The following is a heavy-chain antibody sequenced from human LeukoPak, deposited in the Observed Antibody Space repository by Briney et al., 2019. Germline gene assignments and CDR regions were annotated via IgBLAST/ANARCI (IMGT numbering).Heavy chain of an antibody. CDR2: IYDRGNT. V-gene: IGHV4-59*01. D-gene: IGHD1-1*01. J-gene: IGHJ4*02. CDR1: GGSIRSGS. Sequence: PSETLSLTCTVSGGSIRSGSWSWIRQPPGKGLEWIGYIYDRGNTNYNPSLKSRVTISADTSKNQFSLRLSSVTAADTAVYYCARYLTQLGYFDFWGQGTLVTVSS. CDR3: ARYLTQLGYFDF.